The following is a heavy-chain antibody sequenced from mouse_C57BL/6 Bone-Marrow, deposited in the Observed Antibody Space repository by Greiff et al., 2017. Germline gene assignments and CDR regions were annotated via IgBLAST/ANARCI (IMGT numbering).Heavy chain of an antibody. V-gene: IGHV1-81*01. CDR3: ARWDYDYGGDY. Sequence: VKLQESGAELARPGASVKLSCKASGYTFTSYGISWVKQRTGQGLEWIGEIYPRSGNTYYNEKFKGKATLTADKSSSTAYMELRSLTSEDSAVYFCARWDYDYGGDYWGQGTTLTVSS. CDR1: GYTFTSYG. CDR2: IYPRSGNT. D-gene: IGHD2-4*01. J-gene: IGHJ2*01.